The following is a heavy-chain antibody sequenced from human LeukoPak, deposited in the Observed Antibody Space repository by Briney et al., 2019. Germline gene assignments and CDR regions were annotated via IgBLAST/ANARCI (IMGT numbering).Heavy chain of an antibody. D-gene: IGHD6-19*01. V-gene: IGHV3-7*01. Sequence: GGSLRLSCAASGFTFSSYWMSWVRQAPGKGLEWVANIKQDGSEKYYVDSVKGRFTISRDNAKNSLYLQMNSLRAEDTAVYYCARDLTMDRGGWYGGLDYWGQGTLVTVSS. CDR3: ARDLTMDRGGWYGGLDY. J-gene: IGHJ4*02. CDR1: GFTFSSYW. CDR2: IKQDGSEK.